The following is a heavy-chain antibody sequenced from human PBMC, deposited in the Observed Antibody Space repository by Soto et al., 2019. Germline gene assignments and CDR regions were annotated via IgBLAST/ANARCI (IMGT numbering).Heavy chain of an antibody. CDR2: ISNEGSSE. D-gene: IGHD6-19*01. Sequence: GSLTLSCAASAFTFSSYAMHCVRQAPGKGLEWLAIISNEGSSEFYEYPARGRFTSAKDNSKTTLYLQMTSLRVADTDVYYCASPIAVAAGFDYWGQGTLVTVS. V-gene: IGHV3-30*04. CDR3: ASPIAVAAGFDY. CDR1: AFTFSSYA. J-gene: IGHJ4*02.